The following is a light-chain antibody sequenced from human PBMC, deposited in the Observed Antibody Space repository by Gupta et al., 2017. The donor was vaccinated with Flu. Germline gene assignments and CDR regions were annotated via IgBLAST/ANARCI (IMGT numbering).Light chain of an antibody. CDR1: SSDVGDYKY. CDR3: ISYTSRNTFV. Sequence: QSALTQPASVSGSPGQSITISCTGNSSDVGDYKYVSWYQQHPGKAPKLMISELSNRPAGVSNRFSGSKSGNTASLTISGLQAEDEADYYCISYTSRNTFVFGTGTKVTVL. CDR2: ELS. J-gene: IGLJ1*01. V-gene: IGLV2-14*01.